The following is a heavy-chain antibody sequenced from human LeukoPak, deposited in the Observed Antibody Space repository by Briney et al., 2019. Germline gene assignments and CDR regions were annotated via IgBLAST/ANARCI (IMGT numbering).Heavy chain of an antibody. J-gene: IGHJ4*02. D-gene: IGHD3-3*01. V-gene: IGHV4-39*07. Sequence: SETLSLTCTVSGGSISSSSYYWGWIRQPPGKGLEWIGSIYYSGSTYYNPSLKSRVTISVDTSKNQFSLKLSSVTAADTAVYYCARGIYLDDYWGQGTLVTVSS. CDR3: ARGIYLDDY. CDR2: IYYSGST. CDR1: GGSISSSSYY.